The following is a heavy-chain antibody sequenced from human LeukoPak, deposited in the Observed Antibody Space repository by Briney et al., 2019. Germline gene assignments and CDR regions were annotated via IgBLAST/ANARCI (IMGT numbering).Heavy chain of an antibody. V-gene: IGHV3-74*01. Sequence: PGGSLRLSCAASGFTLSSYWIHWVRQAPGKGLVWVSRIKGDGTSASYADSVKGRFTSSTDNAKNTLYLQMNSLRAEDTAVYFCAKSDWFDPWGQGTLVTVSS. J-gene: IGHJ5*02. CDR3: AKSDWFDP. CDR2: IKGDGTSA. CDR1: GFTLSSYW.